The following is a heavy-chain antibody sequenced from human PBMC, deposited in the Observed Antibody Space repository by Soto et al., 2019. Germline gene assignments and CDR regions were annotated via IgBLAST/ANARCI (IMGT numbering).Heavy chain of an antibody. V-gene: IGHV4-4*02. Sequence: SETLSLTCAVSGGSISSSNWWSWVRQPPGKGLEWIGEIYHSGSTNYNPSLKSRVTISVDKSKNQFSLKLSSVTAADTAVYYCARGGYDFWSGLSGGYFDYWGQGTLVTVS. J-gene: IGHJ4*02. D-gene: IGHD3-3*01. CDR1: GGSISSSNW. CDR3: ARGGYDFWSGLSGGYFDY. CDR2: IYHSGST.